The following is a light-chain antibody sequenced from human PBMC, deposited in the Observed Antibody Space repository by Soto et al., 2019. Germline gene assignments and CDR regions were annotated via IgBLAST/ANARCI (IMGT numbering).Light chain of an antibody. CDR1: QSITDW. J-gene: IGKJ1*01. CDR3: QQYKTPPWT. V-gene: IGKV1-5*03. Sequence: DIQMTQSPSTLSASVGDRVTITCRASQSITDWLAWYQRKPGKAPKLLIYKASTLQSGVPSRFSGSGSGTEFTLTISSLQPDEFATYYCQQYKTPPWTFGQGTKVEIK. CDR2: KAS.